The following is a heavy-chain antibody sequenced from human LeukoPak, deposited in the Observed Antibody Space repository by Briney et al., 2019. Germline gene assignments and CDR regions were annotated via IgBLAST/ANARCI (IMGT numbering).Heavy chain of an antibody. CDR1: GFTFSSYG. V-gene: IGHV3-30*18. CDR2: ISYDGSNK. CDR3: AKDRIAVARDAFDI. D-gene: IGHD6-19*01. J-gene: IGHJ3*02. Sequence: GGSLRLSCAASGFTFSSYGMHWVRQAPGKGLEWVAVISYDGSNKYYADSVKGRFTISRDNPKNTLYLQMNSLRAEDTAVYYCAKDRIAVARDAFDIWGQGTMVTVSS.